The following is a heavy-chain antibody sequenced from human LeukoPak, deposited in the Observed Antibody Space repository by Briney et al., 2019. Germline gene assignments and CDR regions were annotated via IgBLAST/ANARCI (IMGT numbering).Heavy chain of an antibody. Sequence: GASVKVSCKASGYTFTSYGISWVRQAPGQGLEWMGWISAYNGNTNYAQKLQGRVTMTTDTSTSIVYMELRSLRSDDTAVYYCARSGELVYSDYWGQGTLVTVSS. CDR3: ARSGELVYSDY. J-gene: IGHJ4*02. CDR1: GYTFTSYG. CDR2: ISAYNGNT. D-gene: IGHD2-8*01. V-gene: IGHV1-18*01.